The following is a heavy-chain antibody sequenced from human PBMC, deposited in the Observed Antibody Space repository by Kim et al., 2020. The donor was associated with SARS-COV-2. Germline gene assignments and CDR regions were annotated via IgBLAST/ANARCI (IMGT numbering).Heavy chain of an antibody. CDR2: INTNTGNP. Sequence: ASVKVSCKASGYTFTSYAMNWVRQAPGQGLEWMGWINTNTGNPTYAQGFTGRFVFSLDTSVSTAYLQISSLKAEDTAVYYCARDLLFRMQWLRLREFGYWGQGTLVTVSS. J-gene: IGHJ4*02. D-gene: IGHD5-12*01. V-gene: IGHV7-4-1*02. CDR3: ARDLLFRMQWLRLREFGY. CDR1: GYTFTSYA.